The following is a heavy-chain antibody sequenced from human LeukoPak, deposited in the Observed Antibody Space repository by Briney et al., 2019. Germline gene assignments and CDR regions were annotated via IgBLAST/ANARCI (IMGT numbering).Heavy chain of an antibody. CDR1: GFTFSSYA. J-gene: IGHJ4*02. V-gene: IGHV3-23*01. CDR3: AKDPLVRGATYDH. D-gene: IGHD3-10*01. Sequence: GGSLRLSCAASGFTFSSYAMTWVRQAPGKGLEWVSAISGGGRTWYADSVKGRFTISRDNSKNTLYLQMNSLRAEDTAVYYCAKDPLVRGATYDHWGQGTLVTVSS. CDR2: ISGGGRT.